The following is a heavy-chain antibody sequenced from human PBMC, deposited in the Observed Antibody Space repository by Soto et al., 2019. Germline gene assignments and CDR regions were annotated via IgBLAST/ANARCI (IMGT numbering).Heavy chain of an antibody. J-gene: IGHJ3*02. CDR3: VRTIVVAGPDAFDM. CDR2: ILSDGSKQ. V-gene: IGHV3-30*04. Sequence: GGSLRLSCAASRFTFSYYAMHWIRQAPGKGLEWLAVILSDGSKQYHAESVKGRFTISRDNSKSTLYPQMNSLRVEDSAVYYCVRTIVVAGPDAFDMWGQGTMVTVSS. CDR1: RFTFSYYA. D-gene: IGHD6-19*01.